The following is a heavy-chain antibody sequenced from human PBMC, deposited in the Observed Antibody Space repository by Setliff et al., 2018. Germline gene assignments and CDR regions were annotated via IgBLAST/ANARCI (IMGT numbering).Heavy chain of an antibody. J-gene: IGHJ5*01. V-gene: IGHV3-48*02. CDR2: ISSISSSTI. Sequence: PGGSLRLSCAASGFNFMNYGMNWVRQAPGEGLEWVSYISSISSSTIYYADSVKGRFTVSRDNAKNSLYLQMNSLRDEDTAVYYCAREGALGTDSWGQGTLVT. CDR3: AREGALGTDS. D-gene: IGHD1-26*01. CDR1: GFNFMNYG.